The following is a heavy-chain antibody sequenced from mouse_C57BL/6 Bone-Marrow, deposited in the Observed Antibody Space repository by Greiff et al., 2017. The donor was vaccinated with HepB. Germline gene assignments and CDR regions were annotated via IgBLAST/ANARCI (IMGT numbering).Heavy chain of an antibody. CDR1: GYAFTNYL. J-gene: IGHJ2*01. CDR2: INPGSGGT. Sequence: QVQLQQSGAELVRPGTSVKVSCKASGYAFTNYLIEWVKQRPGQGLEWIGVINPGSGGTNYNEKFKGKATLTADKSSSTAYMQLSSLTSEDSAVYFCASGRVTTVVADFDSSGQGTTLTVSS. CDR3: ASGRVTTVVADFDS. V-gene: IGHV1-54*01. D-gene: IGHD1-1*01.